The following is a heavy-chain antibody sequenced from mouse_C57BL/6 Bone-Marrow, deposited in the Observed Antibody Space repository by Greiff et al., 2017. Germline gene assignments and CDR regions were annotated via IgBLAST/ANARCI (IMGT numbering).Heavy chain of an antibody. J-gene: IGHJ1*03. CDR1: GYTFTSYT. V-gene: IGHV1-4*01. D-gene: IGHD1-1*01. CDR3: ARETTVVGNWYFDV. CDR2: INPSSGDT. Sequence: QVQLQQSGAELARPGASVKMSCKASGYTFTSYTMHWVKQRPGQGLEWIGYINPSSGDTKYNQKFKDKATLTADKSSSTAYLQLSSLTSEDSAVYYCARETTVVGNWYFDVWGTGTTVTVSS.